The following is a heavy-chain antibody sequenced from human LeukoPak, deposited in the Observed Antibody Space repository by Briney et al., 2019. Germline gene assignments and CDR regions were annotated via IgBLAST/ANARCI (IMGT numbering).Heavy chain of an antibody. CDR1: GGSISSYY. J-gene: IGHJ6*02. V-gene: IGHV4-59*01. D-gene: IGHD3-10*01. Sequence: SETLSLTCTVSGGSISSYYWSWIRQPPGKGLEWIGYIYCSGSTNYNPSLKSRVTISVDTSKNQFSLKLSSVTAADTAVYYCARSYYYGSGSYYRAPQDYYGMDVWGQGTTVTVSS. CDR2: IYCSGST. CDR3: ARSYYYGSGSYYRAPQDYYGMDV.